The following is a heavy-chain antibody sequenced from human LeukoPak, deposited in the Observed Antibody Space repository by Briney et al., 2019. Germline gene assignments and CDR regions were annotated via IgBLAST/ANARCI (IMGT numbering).Heavy chain of an antibody. CDR1: GFPFSSNY. J-gene: IGHJ4*02. CDR3: VVYFDWLFGIDY. V-gene: IGHV3-53*01. Sequence: PGGALSLSCAASGFPFSSNYMSWGRQAPGKGLEWVSVIYSGGSTYYADSVKGRFTISRDNSKNTLYLQMNSLRAEDTAVYYCVVYFDWLFGIDYWGQGTLVTVSS. CDR2: IYSGGST. D-gene: IGHD3-9*01.